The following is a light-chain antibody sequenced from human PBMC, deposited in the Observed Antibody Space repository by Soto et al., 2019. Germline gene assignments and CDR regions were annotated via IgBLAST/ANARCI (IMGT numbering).Light chain of an antibody. J-gene: IGKJ4*01. CDR3: QQYENPLLT. Sequence: DLQMTQSPSSLSASVGDRVTITCQASQDISNYLNWYQQKPGKAPKLLIYDASNLETGVPSRFSASVSGTDFPFTISGLQPEDTATYYCQQYENPLLTFGGGTKVEIK. V-gene: IGKV1-33*01. CDR2: DAS. CDR1: QDISNY.